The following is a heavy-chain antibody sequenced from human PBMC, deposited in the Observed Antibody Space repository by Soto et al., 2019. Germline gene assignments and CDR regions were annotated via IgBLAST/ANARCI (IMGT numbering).Heavy chain of an antibody. D-gene: IGHD3-16*01. J-gene: IGHJ5*02. CDR1: GFTFSSYA. Sequence: EVQLLESGGGLVQPGGSLRLSCAASGFTFSSYAMSWVRQAPGKGLEWVSAISGSGGSTYYADSVKGRFTISRDNSKSTLYLQMNSLRPEDTAVYYCAKSDRGWFGPFDPWGQGTLVTVSP. V-gene: IGHV3-23*01. CDR3: AKSDRGWFGPFDP. CDR2: ISGSGGST.